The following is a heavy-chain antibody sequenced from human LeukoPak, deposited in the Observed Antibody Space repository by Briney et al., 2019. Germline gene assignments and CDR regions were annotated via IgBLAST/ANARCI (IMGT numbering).Heavy chain of an antibody. V-gene: IGHV4-59*01. Sequence: PSETLSLTCTVSGVSISIYYWSWIRQPPGKGLEGIGYIYNSESTYYNPSLKSRVTISLDTSKNQFSLRLNSVTAADTAVYYCARVKGSNWFDPWGQGTLVTVSS. CDR2: IYNSEST. CDR1: GVSISIYY. CDR3: ARVKGSNWFDP. J-gene: IGHJ5*02. D-gene: IGHD6-6*01.